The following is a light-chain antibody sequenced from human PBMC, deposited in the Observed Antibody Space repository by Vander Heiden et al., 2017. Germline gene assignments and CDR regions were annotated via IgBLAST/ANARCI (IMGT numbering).Light chain of an antibody. V-gene: IGKV3-15*01. CDR2: GAS. Sequence: EIVMTQSPATVSVSPGESATLSCKASQSVSSNLAWYQQKPGQAPRLLIYGASTRFSGSGSGTEFTLTISSLQSEDFAVYYCQQYNNWPPWTFGQGTKVEIK. CDR3: QQYNNWPPWT. CDR1: QSVSSN. J-gene: IGKJ1*01.